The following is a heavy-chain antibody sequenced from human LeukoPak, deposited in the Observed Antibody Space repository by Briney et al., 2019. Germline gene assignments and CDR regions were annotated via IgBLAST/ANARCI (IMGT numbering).Heavy chain of an antibody. CDR2: IYYNGNT. D-gene: IGHD5-18*01. V-gene: IGHV4-39*01. Sequence: SETLSLTCSVSGDSISTSAYYWAWIRQPPGKGLEWIDNIYYNGNTFHSPSLRSRVTISVDTSKDQCPLKLTSVTAADTAVYYCSRLQYTYGSEFDHWRQGTLVTVSS. CDR3: SRLQYTYGSEFDH. CDR1: GDSISTSAYY. J-gene: IGHJ4*02.